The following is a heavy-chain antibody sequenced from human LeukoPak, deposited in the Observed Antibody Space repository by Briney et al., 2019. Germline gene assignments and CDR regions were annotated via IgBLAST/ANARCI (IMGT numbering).Heavy chain of an antibody. J-gene: IGHJ4*02. D-gene: IGHD5-12*01. CDR2: IYYGGGT. CDR3: VEVKGGYFYALDS. V-gene: IGHV4-59*03. CDR1: GASITDSY. Sequence: PSGTLSLPCNVSGASITDSYWSWLRQPPGKGLEWIGYIYYGGGTNYNPSLKSGVVISFETYNNQFALSLSYVTAAEAPVYYCVEVKGGYFYALDSWGQGTLVTVYS.